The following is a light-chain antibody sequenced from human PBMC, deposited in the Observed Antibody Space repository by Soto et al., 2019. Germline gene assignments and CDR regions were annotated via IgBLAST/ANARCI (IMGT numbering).Light chain of an antibody. CDR1: SSDVGGYNY. V-gene: IGLV2-14*01. J-gene: IGLJ2*01. CDR3: SSYTSSSTYGV. Sequence: QSALTQPASVSGSPGQSITISCTGTSSDVGGYNYVSWYQQHPGKAPKLMIYEVSNRPSGVSNRFSGSKSGNTASLTISGLPAEDEADYYCSSYTSSSTYGVFGGGTKLTVL. CDR2: EVS.